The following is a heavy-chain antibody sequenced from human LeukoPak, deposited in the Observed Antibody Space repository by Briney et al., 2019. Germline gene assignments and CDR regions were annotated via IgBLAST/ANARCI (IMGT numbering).Heavy chain of an antibody. CDR1: GGSISSSSYY. CDR3: ARIGYCSSTSCYGSPNWFDP. Sequence: PSETLSLTCTVSGGSISSSSYYWGWIRQPPGKGLEWIGSIYYSGSTNYNPSLKSRVTISVDTSKNQFSLKLSSVTAADTAVYYCARIGYCSSTSCYGSPNWFDPWGQGTLVTVSS. D-gene: IGHD2-2*01. CDR2: IYYSGST. J-gene: IGHJ5*02. V-gene: IGHV4-39*07.